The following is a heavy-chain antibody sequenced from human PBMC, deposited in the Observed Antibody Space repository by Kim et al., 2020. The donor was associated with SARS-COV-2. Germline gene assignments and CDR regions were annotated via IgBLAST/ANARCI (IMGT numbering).Heavy chain of an antibody. D-gene: IGHD4-17*01. J-gene: IGHJ4*02. Sequence: ASVKVSCKASGYTFTSYDINWVRQATGQGLEWMGWMNPNSGNTGYAQKFQGRVTMTRNTSISTAYMELSSLRSEDTAVYYCARGRTTVHSVDLTYWGQGTLVTVSS. CDR2: MNPNSGNT. CDR1: GYTFTSYD. V-gene: IGHV1-8*01. CDR3: ARGRTTVHSVDLTY.